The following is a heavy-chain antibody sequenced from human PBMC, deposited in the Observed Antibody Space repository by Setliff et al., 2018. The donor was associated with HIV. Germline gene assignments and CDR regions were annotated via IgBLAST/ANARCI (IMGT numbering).Heavy chain of an antibody. V-gene: IGHV1-69*10. Sequence: ASVKVSCKASGGTFTNSAIGWVRQAPGQGPEWMGAIVPILGIANSAQKFQGRVTITTDESTNTAYMELSSLRSEDTAVYYCARIPTGGAFDIWGQGTVVTVSS. J-gene: IGHJ3*02. CDR1: GGTFTNSA. D-gene: IGHD7-27*01. CDR2: IVPILGIA. CDR3: ARIPTGGAFDI.